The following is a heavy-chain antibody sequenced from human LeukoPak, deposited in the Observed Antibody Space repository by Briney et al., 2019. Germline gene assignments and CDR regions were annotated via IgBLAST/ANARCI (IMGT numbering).Heavy chain of an antibody. CDR1: GYTFTGYY. CDR2: INPNSGGT. V-gene: IGHV1-2*02. J-gene: IGHJ4*02. CDR3: AAAYYDSSGYYYVDY. D-gene: IGHD3-22*01. Sequence: GSSVKVSCKAPGYTFTGYYMHWVRQAPGQGLEWMGWINPNSGGTNYAQKFQGRVTMTRDTSISTAYMELSRLRSDDTAVYYCAAAYYDSSGYYYVDYWGQGTLVTVSS.